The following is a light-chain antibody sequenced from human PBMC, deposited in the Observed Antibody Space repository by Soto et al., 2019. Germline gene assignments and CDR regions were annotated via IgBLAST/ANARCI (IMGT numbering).Light chain of an antibody. CDR1: SSDIGGHNY. Sequence: QSVLTQPASVSGSLGQSITISCTGTSSDIGGHNYVSWYQQHPGKAPKLMLYEVTTRPSGVSNRFSGSKSGNTASLTISGLQAEDEAEYYCSSFTSNILDVFGTGTKLTVL. CDR3: SSFTSNILDV. V-gene: IGLV2-14*01. J-gene: IGLJ1*01. CDR2: EVT.